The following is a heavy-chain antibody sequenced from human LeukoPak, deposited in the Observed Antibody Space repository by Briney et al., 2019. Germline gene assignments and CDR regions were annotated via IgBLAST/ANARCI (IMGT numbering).Heavy chain of an antibody. D-gene: IGHD3-10*01. Sequence: SETLSLTCTVSGGSISSSSYYWGWIRQPPGKGLEWIGSIYYSGSTFYNPSLKSRVTISVDTSKNQFSLKLGSVTAADTAVYYCARHRSIVRITMVRGVSDWFDPWGQGTLVTVSS. CDR2: IYYSGST. V-gene: IGHV4-39*01. CDR1: GGSISSSSYY. J-gene: IGHJ5*02. CDR3: ARHRSIVRITMVRGVSDWFDP.